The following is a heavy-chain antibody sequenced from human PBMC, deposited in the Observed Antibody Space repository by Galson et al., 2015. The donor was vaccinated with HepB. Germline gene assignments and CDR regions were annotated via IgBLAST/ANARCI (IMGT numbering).Heavy chain of an antibody. Sequence: SAKVSCKASGGTFSSYAISWVRQAPGQGLEWMGGIIPILGIANYAQKFQGRVTITADKSTSTAYMELSSLRSEDTAVYYCAREIPGMGNWNSHFWMDVWGKGTTVTVSS. CDR2: IIPILGIA. CDR1: GGTFSSYA. CDR3: AREIPGMGNWNSHFWMDV. J-gene: IGHJ6*04. D-gene: IGHD1-7*01. V-gene: IGHV1-69*10.